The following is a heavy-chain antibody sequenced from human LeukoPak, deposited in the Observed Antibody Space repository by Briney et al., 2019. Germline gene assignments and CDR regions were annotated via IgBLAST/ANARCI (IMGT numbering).Heavy chain of an antibody. D-gene: IGHD3-22*01. Sequence: SETLSLTCAVYGGSFSGYYWSWIRQPPGKGLEWIGEINHSGSTNYNPSLKSRVTISVDRSKNQFSLKLSSVTAADTAVYYCARVSRDSSGYYNEYWGQGTLVTVSS. J-gene: IGHJ4*02. CDR2: INHSGST. CDR1: GGSFSGYY. CDR3: ARVSRDSSGYYNEY. V-gene: IGHV4-34*01.